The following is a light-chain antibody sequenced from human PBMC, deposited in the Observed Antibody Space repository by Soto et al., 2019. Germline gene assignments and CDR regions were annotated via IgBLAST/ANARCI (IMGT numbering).Light chain of an antibody. V-gene: IGKV3-20*01. J-gene: IGKJ1*01. CDR3: QQYGNSPQT. CDR1: ETVTGKY. CDR2: AAS. Sequence: EIVLTQSPGTLSLSPADRATLSCRASETVTGKYLAWYQQKVGQAPRLLIFAASNRATGIPDRFSGSGSGTDFTLTISRLEPEDFAMYYCQQYGNSPQTFGQGTKVDIK.